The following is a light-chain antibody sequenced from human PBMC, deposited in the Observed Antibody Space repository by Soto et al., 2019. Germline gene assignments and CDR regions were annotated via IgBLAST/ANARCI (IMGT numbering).Light chain of an antibody. CDR3: QQFDDSVT. J-gene: IGKJ5*01. V-gene: IGKV3-20*01. CDR1: QSVSSSY. Sequence: EIVLTQSPGTLSLSPGERATLSCRASQSVSSSYLAWYQQKPGQAPRLLFNGASTRATGIPARFTGSGSGTEFILTISSLQSEDFAVYYCQQFDDSVTFGQGTRLEIK. CDR2: GAS.